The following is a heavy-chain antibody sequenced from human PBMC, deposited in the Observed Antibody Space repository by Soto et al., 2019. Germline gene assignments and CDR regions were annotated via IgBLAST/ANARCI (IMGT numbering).Heavy chain of an antibody. CDR1: GYTFTSYY. J-gene: IGHJ4*02. D-gene: IGHD1-7*01. CDR3: ARPLLTGTTGGYYFDY. CDR2: INPSGGIT. V-gene: IGHV1-46*01. Sequence: QVQLVQSGAEVKKPGASVKVSCKASGYTFTSYYMHWVRQAPGQGLEWMGIINPSGGITSYAQKFQGRVTMTRDTSTSTVYMELSSLRSEDTAVYYCARPLLTGTTGGYYFDYWGQGTLVTVSS.